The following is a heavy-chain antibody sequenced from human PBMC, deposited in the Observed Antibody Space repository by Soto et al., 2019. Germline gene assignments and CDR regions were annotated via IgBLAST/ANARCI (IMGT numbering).Heavy chain of an antibody. CDR1: GFTFSSYA. D-gene: IGHD3-3*01. Sequence: GGSLRLSCAASGFTFSSYAMSWVRQAPGKGLEWVSAISGSGGSTYYADSVKGRFTISRDNSKNTLYLQMNSLRAEDTAVYYCAKDLTIFGVVPPLTMDVWGQGTTVTVSS. J-gene: IGHJ6*02. V-gene: IGHV3-23*01. CDR2: ISGSGGST. CDR3: AKDLTIFGVVPPLTMDV.